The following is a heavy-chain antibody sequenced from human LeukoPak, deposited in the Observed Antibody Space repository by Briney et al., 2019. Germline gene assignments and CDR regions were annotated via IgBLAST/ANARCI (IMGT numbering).Heavy chain of an antibody. CDR2: ISYDGSNK. V-gene: IGHV3-30*04. J-gene: IGHJ4*02. Sequence: PGRSLRLSCAASGFTFSSYAMHWVRQAPGKGLEWVAVISYDGSNKYYADSVKGRFTISRDNSKNTLYLQMNSLRAEDTAVYYCARDREDFDYWGQGTLVTVSS. CDR1: GFTFSSYA. CDR3: ARDREDFDY. D-gene: IGHD1-26*01.